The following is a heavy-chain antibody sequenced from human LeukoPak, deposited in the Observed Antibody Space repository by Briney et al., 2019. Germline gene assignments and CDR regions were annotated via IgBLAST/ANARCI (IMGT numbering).Heavy chain of an antibody. CDR2: INPNSGGT. Sequence: APVKVSCKASRYIFTSYYIHWVRQAPGQGLEWMGWINPNSGGTNYAQKFQDRVTMTGDTSISTAYMELSRLRSDDTAVHYCARDRGSSWYVDYWGQGTLVTVSS. D-gene: IGHD6-13*01. CDR3: ARDRGSSWYVDY. CDR1: RYIFTSYY. V-gene: IGHV1-2*02. J-gene: IGHJ4*02.